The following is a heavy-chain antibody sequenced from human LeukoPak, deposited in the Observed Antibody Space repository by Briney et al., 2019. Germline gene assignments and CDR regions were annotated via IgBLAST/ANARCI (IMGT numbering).Heavy chain of an antibody. CDR1: GFTFSSYT. CDR2: ISGSGGST. Sequence: GGSLRLSCAASGFTFSSYTMSWVRQAPGKGLEWVSAISGSGGSTYYADSVKGRFTISRDNSKNTLYLQMNSLRAEDTAVYYCAKDYYYDSSGYYSGLDDYWGQGTLVTVSS. D-gene: IGHD3-22*01. J-gene: IGHJ4*02. V-gene: IGHV3-23*01. CDR3: AKDYYYDSSGYYSGLDDY.